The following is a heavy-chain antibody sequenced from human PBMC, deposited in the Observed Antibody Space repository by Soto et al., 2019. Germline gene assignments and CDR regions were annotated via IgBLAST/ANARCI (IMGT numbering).Heavy chain of an antibody. D-gene: IGHD3-9*01. Sequence: GGSLRLSCAASGFPFSSYSMTWVRQRPGKGLEWVSSISGTSEYIYYADSLKGRFTISGDNARNSVYLQIHSLRTDDTAVYYCARSFDSVGDSWGQGTLVTVSS. J-gene: IGHJ4*02. V-gene: IGHV3-21*01. CDR1: GFPFSSYS. CDR3: ARSFDSVGDS. CDR2: ISGTSEYI.